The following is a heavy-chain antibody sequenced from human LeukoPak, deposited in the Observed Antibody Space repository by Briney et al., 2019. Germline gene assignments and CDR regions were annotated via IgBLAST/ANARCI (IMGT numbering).Heavy chain of an antibody. V-gene: IGHV3-73*01. CDR2: IRTEANSFAT. D-gene: IGHD1-26*01. CDR3: TRHGRGSLNVFDV. J-gene: IGHJ3*01. CDR1: GFTLSGSA. Sequence: GGSLKLSCAASGFTLSGSAMHCVRQASGKGLEWVCRIRTEANSFATAYAASVEGRFTISRDDSQNTAYLQMNSLKTEDTAVYYCTRHGRGSLNVFDVWGQGTMVTVSS.